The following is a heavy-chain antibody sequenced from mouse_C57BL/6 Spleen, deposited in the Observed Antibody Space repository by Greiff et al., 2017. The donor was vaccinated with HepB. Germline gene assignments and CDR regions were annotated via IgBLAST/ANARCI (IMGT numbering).Heavy chain of an antibody. J-gene: IGHJ3*01. CDR2: IYTGDGDT. CDR1: GYAFSSSW. V-gene: IGHV1-82*01. D-gene: IGHD1-1*01. Sequence: VQLQQSGPELVKPGASVKISCKASGYAFSSSWMNWVKQRPGKGLEWIGRIYTGDGDTNYNGKFKGKATLTADKSSSTAYMQLSSLTSEDAAVYVCASRYYYGRGPTHWGQGTLVTVSA. CDR3: ASRYYYGRGPTH.